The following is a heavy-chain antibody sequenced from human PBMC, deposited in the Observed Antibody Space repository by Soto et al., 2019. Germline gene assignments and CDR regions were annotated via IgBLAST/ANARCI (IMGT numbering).Heavy chain of an antibody. CDR3: VRDRGITTVTRHEYWYFDL. V-gene: IGHV3-21*01. CDR1: GFTFSSYS. CDR2: ISSSSSYR. D-gene: IGHD4-17*01. Sequence: EVQLVESGGGLVKPGGSLRLSCAASGFTFSSYSMNWVRQAPGKGLEWVSSISSSSSYRYYADSVKGRFTISRDNAKNSLYLQMNSLRDEDTAVYYCVRDRGITTVTRHEYWYFDLWGRGTLVTVSS. J-gene: IGHJ2*01.